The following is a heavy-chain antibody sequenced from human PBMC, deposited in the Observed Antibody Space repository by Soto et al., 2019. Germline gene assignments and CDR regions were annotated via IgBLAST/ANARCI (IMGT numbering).Heavy chain of an antibody. CDR1: GGSISSYY. D-gene: IGHD2-2*01. CDR2: IYYSGST. J-gene: IGHJ4*02. V-gene: IGHV4-59*01. CDR3: ARALSDIVVVPTYYFDY. Sequence: SETLSLTCTVSGGSISSYYWSWIRQPPGKGLEWIGYIYYSGSTNYNPSLKSRVTISVDTSKNQFSLKLSSVTAADTAVYYCARALSDIVVVPTYYFDYWGQGTLVTVSS.